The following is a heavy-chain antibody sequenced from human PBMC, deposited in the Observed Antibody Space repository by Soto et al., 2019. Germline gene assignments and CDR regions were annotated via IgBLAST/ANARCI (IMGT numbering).Heavy chain of an antibody. CDR2: ISYDGSNK. D-gene: IGHD6-13*01. V-gene: IGHV3-30*18. Sequence: GGSLRLSCAASGFTFSSYGMHWVRQAPGKGLEWVEVISYDGSNKYYADSVKGRFPISRDNSKNTLYLQMNSLRAEDTAVYYFAKVEPIAAAGMGFYYYYYGMDVWGQGTTVTVSS. CDR3: AKVEPIAAAGMGFYYYYYGMDV. CDR1: GFTFSSYG. J-gene: IGHJ6*02.